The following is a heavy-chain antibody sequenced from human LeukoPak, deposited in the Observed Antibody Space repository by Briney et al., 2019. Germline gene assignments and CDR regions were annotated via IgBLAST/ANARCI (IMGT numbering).Heavy chain of an antibody. CDR3: ARKGSSWYNWDYFDY. D-gene: IGHD6-13*01. J-gene: IGHJ4*02. Sequence: ASVRVSCKASGGTFSSYAISWVRQARGQGLEWMGRIIPILGIANYAQKFQGRVTITADKSTSTAYMELSSLRSEDTAVYYCARKGSSWYNWDYFDYWGQGTLVTVSS. CDR2: IIPILGIA. V-gene: IGHV1-69*04. CDR1: GGTFSSYA.